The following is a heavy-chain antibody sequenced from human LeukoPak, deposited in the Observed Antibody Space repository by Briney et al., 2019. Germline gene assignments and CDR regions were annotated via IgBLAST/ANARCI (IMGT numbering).Heavy chain of an antibody. D-gene: IGHD3-10*01. J-gene: IGHJ5*02. Sequence: SGGSLRLSCAASAFTFSSYNMNWVRQAPGKGLEWVSGISWNSGSIGYADSVKGRFTISRDNAKNSLYLQMNSLRAEDMALYYCAKGQYPYYYGSGLDPWGQGTLVTVSS. V-gene: IGHV3-9*03. CDR3: AKGQYPYYYGSGLDP. CDR1: AFTFSSYN. CDR2: ISWNSGSI.